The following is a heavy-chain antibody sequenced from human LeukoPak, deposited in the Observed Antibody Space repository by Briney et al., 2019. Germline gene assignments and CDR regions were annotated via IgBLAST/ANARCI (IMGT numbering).Heavy chain of an antibody. CDR3: ARDRVRGLFDY. J-gene: IGHJ4*02. V-gene: IGHV3-33*01. D-gene: IGHD3-10*01. CDR1: GFTFSSYG. Sequence: GGSLRLSCAASGFTFSSYGMHWVCQAPGKGLEWVAVIWYDGSNKYYADSVKGRFTISRDNSKNTLYLQMNSLRAEDTAVYYCARDRVRGLFDYWGQGTLVTVSS. CDR2: IWYDGSNK.